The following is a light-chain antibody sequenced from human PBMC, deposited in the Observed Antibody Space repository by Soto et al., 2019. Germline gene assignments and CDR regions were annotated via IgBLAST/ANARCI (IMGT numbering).Light chain of an antibody. CDR2: AAS. CDR3: QQGFSLPWT. J-gene: IGKJ1*01. CDR1: QSISSY. Sequence: DIQMTQSPSSLSASVGDRVTITCRASQSISSYLNWYQQKPGTAPRLLIYAASNLHSGVPSTFSPRGSGTDFALNISSLHADDFGTYYCQQGFSLPWTFGQGTKVDIK. V-gene: IGKV1-39*01.